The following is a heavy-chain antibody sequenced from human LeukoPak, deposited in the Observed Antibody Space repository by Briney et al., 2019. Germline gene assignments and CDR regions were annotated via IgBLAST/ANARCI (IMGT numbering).Heavy chain of an antibody. CDR3: ARGAAGTTPDYYYFGLDV. CDR1: AYRFTDYW. V-gene: IGHV5-51*01. Sequence: GESLKISCKGSAYRFTDYWIGWVRQMPGKGLEWMGIIYPGDSDTRYSPSFQGQVTISADKSINTAHLQWSSLKASDTAMYYCARGAAGTTPDYYYFGLDVWGQGTTVRVSS. D-gene: IGHD1-7*01. CDR2: IYPGDSDT. J-gene: IGHJ6*02.